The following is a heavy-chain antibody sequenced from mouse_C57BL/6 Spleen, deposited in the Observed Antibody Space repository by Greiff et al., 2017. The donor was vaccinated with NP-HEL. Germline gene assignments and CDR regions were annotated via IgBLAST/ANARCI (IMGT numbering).Heavy chain of an antibody. Sequence: EVQRVESGAELVKPGASVKLSCTASGFNIKDYYMHWVKQRTEQGLEWIGRIDPEDGETKYAPKFQGKATITADTSSNTAYLQLSSLTSEDTAVYYCALSGRDYDFFYAMDYWGQGTSVTVSS. CDR2: IDPEDGET. V-gene: IGHV14-2*01. J-gene: IGHJ4*01. D-gene: IGHD2-4*01. CDR1: GFNIKDYY. CDR3: ALSGRDYDFFYAMDY.